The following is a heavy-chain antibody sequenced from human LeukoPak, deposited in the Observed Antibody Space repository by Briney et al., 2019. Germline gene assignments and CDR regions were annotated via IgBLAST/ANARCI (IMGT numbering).Heavy chain of an antibody. J-gene: IGHJ4*02. Sequence: GGSLRLSRAASGFIYRYYWMHWVRQARGKGLMWVSRINCDACSKTYADSVKGRFTISRDNTNNMLYLKMNSLRAEDTAVYYCASGLGHCSRTSCLPWWYWGQGTLVTVSS. D-gene: IGHD2-2*01. CDR1: GFIYRYYW. CDR2: INCDACSK. V-gene: IGHV3-74*01. CDR3: ASGLGHCSRTSCLPWWY.